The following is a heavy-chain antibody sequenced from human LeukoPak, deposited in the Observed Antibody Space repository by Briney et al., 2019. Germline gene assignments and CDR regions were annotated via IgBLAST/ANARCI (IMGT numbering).Heavy chain of an antibody. CDR1: GFNFSKYI. D-gene: IGHD3-10*01. CDR3: ARDSLYGSGSYYDY. J-gene: IGHJ4*02. CDR2: LTASGANT. V-gene: IGHV3-23*01. Sequence: GVLRLSCAASGFNFSKYIMTWVRQAPGKGLEWVSSLTASGANTYYADSVKGRFTISRDNSKNTLYLQMNSLRAEDTAVYYCARDSLYGSGSYYDYWGQGTLVTVSS.